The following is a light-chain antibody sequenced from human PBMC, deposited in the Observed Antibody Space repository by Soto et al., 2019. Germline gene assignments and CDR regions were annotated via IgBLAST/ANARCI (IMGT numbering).Light chain of an antibody. CDR2: DVT. CDR1: SSDVGPYNY. CDR3: SSYTTSSTLV. V-gene: IGLV2-14*01. Sequence: QSALTQPASVSGSPGQSITISCTGTSSDVGPYNYVSWYQHHPGKAPKLLIYDVTKRPSGVSNRFSGSKSGNTASLTISGLQAEDEADYYCSSYTTSSTLVFGGGTKLTVL. J-gene: IGLJ3*02.